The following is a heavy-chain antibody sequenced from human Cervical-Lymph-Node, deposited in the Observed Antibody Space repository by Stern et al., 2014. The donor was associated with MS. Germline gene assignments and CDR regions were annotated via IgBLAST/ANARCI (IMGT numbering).Heavy chain of an antibody. V-gene: IGHV1-18*01. J-gene: IGHJ4*02. Sequence: VQLVESGAEVKKPGASVKVSCKASGYTFTSYGISWVRQAPGQGLEWMGWISAYNGNTNYAQKLQGRVTMTTDTSTSTAYMELRSLRSDDTAVYYCARVPYYDSSGYYYVIRTAAGHFDYWGQGTLVTVSS. CDR1: GYTFTSYG. D-gene: IGHD3-22*01. CDR3: ARVPYYDSSGYYYVIRTAAGHFDY. CDR2: ISAYNGNT.